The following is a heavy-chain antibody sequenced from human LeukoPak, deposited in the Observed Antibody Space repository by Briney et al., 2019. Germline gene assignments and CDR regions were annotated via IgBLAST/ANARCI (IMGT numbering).Heavy chain of an antibody. J-gene: IGHJ5*02. D-gene: IGHD2-15*01. Sequence: GASVKVSCKASGYTFTSYGISWVRQAPGQGLEWRGWISAYNGNTNYAQKLQGRVTMTTDTSTSTAYMELRSLRSDDTAVYYCAREGPGYCSGGSCYSFQWFDPWGQGTLVTVSS. CDR2: ISAYNGNT. CDR1: GYTFTSYG. V-gene: IGHV1-18*01. CDR3: AREGPGYCSGGSCYSFQWFDP.